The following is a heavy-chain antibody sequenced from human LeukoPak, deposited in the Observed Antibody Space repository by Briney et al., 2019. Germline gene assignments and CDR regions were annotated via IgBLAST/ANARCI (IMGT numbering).Heavy chain of an antibody. Sequence: ASVKVSCKASGYTFTDYYMHWVRQAPGQRFESMGWINPNDGDTNYAPKFQGRVTMTRDTSISTAHMEVSRLRSDDTAVYYCARANFLYCSSTTCLFDYWGQGTLVTVSS. CDR1: GYTFTDYY. J-gene: IGHJ4*02. CDR2: INPNDGDT. CDR3: ARANFLYCSSTTCLFDY. V-gene: IGHV1-2*02. D-gene: IGHD2-2*01.